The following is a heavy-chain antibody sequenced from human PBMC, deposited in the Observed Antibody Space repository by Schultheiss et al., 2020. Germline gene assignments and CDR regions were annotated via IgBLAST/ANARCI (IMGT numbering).Heavy chain of an antibody. CDR2: IYTSGST. Sequence: SETLSLTCTVSGDSISSGSFYWGWIRQPPGKGLEWIGRIYTSGSTNYNPSLKSRVTISVDTSKNQFSLKLSSMTAADAAVYYCARDSRTTIYGVEGVDVWGQGTTVTVSS. CDR1: GDSISSGSFY. J-gene: IGHJ6*02. CDR3: ARDSRTTIYGVEGVDV. V-gene: IGHV4-39*07. D-gene: IGHD3-3*01.